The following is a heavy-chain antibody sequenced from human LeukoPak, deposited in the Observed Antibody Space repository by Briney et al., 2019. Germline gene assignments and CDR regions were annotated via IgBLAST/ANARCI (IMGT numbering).Heavy chain of an antibody. CDR1: GFTFSSHG. Sequence: GRSLRLSCATSGFTFSSHGFYWVRQAPGKGRGWVAVIWYDGSKKYYADSVKGRSTISRDNSKNTLYLEMNSLRAEDTAVYYCARDVSYNSLDYWGQGTLVTVSS. D-gene: IGHD6-13*01. V-gene: IGHV3-33*01. CDR2: IWYDGSKK. J-gene: IGHJ4*02. CDR3: ARDVSYNSLDY.